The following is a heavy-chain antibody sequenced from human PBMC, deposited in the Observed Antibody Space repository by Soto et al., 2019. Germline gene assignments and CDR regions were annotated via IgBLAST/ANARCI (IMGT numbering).Heavy chain of an antibody. CDR3: AKAELGSGYYSDRGGHD. CDR2: ISGSGGST. CDR1: GFPCGSHA. D-gene: IGHD3-3*01. V-gene: IGHV3-23*01. J-gene: IGHJ4*02. Sequence: GGSLSLSCAASGFPCGSHAMSWVRQTPGKGLEWVSAISGSGGSTYYADSVKGRFTISRDNSKHTLYLQMNSLSAENTSEYYCAKAELGSGYYSDRGGHDWGQGTLIP.